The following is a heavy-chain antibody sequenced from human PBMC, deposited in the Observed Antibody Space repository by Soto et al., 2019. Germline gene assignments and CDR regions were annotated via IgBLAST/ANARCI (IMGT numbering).Heavy chain of an antibody. V-gene: IGHV3-30*18. Sequence: QVQLVESGGAVVQPGTSLRLSCAASGVAFSTYGVHWVHQAPGKGLEWVTILSYDGHNEYYTDSVKGRFTISRDTSRNTLYLQMDRLRADDTAMYYCAKDRGFGEYLFDSWGQGTLVTVSS. CDR1: GVAFSTYG. CDR2: LSYDGHNE. J-gene: IGHJ4*02. D-gene: IGHD3-10*01. CDR3: AKDRGFGEYLFDS.